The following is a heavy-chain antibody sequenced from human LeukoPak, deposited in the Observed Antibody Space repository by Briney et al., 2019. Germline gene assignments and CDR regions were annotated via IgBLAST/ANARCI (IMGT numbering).Heavy chain of an antibody. CDR1: GYTFTSYD. V-gene: IGHV1-8*03. CDR3: AREGYYYDSSGYYRLDAFDI. D-gene: IGHD3-22*01. J-gene: IGHJ3*02. Sequence: GASVKVSCKASGYTFTSYDINWVRQATGQGLEWMGWMNPNSGNTGYAQKFQGRVTITRNTSISTAYMELSSLRAEDTAVYYCAREGYYYDSSGYYRLDAFDIWGQGTMVTVSS. CDR2: MNPNSGNT.